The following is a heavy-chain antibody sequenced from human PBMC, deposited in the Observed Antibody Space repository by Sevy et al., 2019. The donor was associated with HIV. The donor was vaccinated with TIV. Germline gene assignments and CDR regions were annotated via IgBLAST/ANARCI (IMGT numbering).Heavy chain of an antibody. J-gene: IGHJ4*02. V-gene: IGHV3-23*01. D-gene: IGHD2-8*01. Sequence: GGSLRLSCAASGFTFSRYTMTWVRQALGKGLEWVSTFCFGDGTMNYADSAKGRFTISRDNSKNTLYLQMNSLRAEDTAIYYCVREGCTKPHDYWGQGTLVTVSS. CDR3: VREGCTKPHDY. CDR2: FCFGDGTM. CDR1: GFTFSRYT.